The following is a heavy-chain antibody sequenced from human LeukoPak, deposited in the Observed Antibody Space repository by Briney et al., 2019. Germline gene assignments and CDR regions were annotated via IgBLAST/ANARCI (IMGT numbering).Heavy chain of an antibody. D-gene: IGHD1-26*01. V-gene: IGHV3-7*01. CDR1: GFTFSNYW. CDR3: ARTRGSYCYDY. Sequence: GGSLRLSCAASGFTFSNYWMSWVRQAPGKGLGWVANIKQDGSEKYYVDSVKGRFTISRDNAKNSLYLQMDSLRAEDTAVYYCARTRGSYCYDYWGQGTLVTVSS. J-gene: IGHJ4*02. CDR2: IKQDGSEK.